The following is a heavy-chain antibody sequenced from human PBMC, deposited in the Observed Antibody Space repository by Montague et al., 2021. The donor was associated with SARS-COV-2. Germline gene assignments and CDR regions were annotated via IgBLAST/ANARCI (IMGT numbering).Heavy chain of an antibody. Sequence: SETLSLTCTVSGGSTSSYYWSWIRQPPGKGLEWIGYIYYGGSTNYSPSFKGRVIMSVDTSSNQFSLRPTSVTAADTAVYYCARLRRPDGYSYWFGPWGQGTLVTVSS. CDR2: IYYGGST. J-gene: IGHJ5*02. CDR3: ARLRRPDGYSYWFGP. V-gene: IGHV4-59*08. D-gene: IGHD5-24*01. CDR1: GGSTSSYY.